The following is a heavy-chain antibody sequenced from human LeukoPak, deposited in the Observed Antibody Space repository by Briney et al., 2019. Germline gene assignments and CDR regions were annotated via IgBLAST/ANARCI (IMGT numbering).Heavy chain of an antibody. D-gene: IGHD6-19*01. CDR3: AKASSGWFSDGMDV. CDR2: ISYDGSNK. V-gene: IGHV3-30-3*01. CDR1: GFTFSSYA. Sequence: GRSLRLSCAASGFTFSSYAMHWVRQAPGKGLEWVAVISYDGSNKYYADSVKGRFTISRDNSKNTLYLQMNSLRAEDTAVYYCAKASSGWFSDGMDVWGQGTTVTVSS. J-gene: IGHJ6*02.